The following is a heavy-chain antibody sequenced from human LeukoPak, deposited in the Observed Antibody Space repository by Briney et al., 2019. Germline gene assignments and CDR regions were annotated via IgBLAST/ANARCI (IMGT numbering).Heavy chain of an antibody. CDR1: GYTFTGYY. V-gene: IGHV1-2*02. Sequence: ASVKVSCKASGYTFTGYYVHWVRQAPGQGLEWMGWINPNIGGTNYAQKFQGRVTMARDTSISTAYMELSSLASDDTAVYYCSRGRADGYSGYDFGDYWGQGTLVTVSS. CDR2: INPNIGGT. CDR3: SRGRADGYSGYDFGDY. D-gene: IGHD5-12*01. J-gene: IGHJ4*02.